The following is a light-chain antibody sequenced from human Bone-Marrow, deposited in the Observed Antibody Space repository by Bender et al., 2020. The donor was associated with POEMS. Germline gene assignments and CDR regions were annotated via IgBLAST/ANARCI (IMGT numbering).Light chain of an antibody. Sequence: QSALSQPASVSGSPGQSITISCIGVSDDVGSYDLVSWYQQHPGKAPRLMIHEGSKRPSGVSNRFSGSKSGKSASLTISGLQAEDEADYYCCSYAGSSTFLFGGGTKLTVL. V-gene: IGLV2-23*03. CDR3: CSYAGSSTFL. CDR2: EGS. J-gene: IGLJ3*02. CDR1: SDDVGSYDL.